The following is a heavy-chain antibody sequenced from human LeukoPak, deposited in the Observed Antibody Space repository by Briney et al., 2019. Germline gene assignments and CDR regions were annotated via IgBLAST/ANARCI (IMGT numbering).Heavy chain of an antibody. CDR2: ISSISHYI. J-gene: IGHJ4*02. Sequence: GGSLRLSCAAFRFNFSSYSINWVRQAPGKGLEWVSSISSISHYIYYAASVKGRFTISRDNAKNSLYLQMNRLRAEDTAVYYCARQRQLERLAFGKEGSAFDYWGQGTLVTVSS. V-gene: IGHV3-21*01. CDR1: RFNFSSYS. CDR3: ARQRQLERLAFGKEGSAFDY. D-gene: IGHD1-1*01.